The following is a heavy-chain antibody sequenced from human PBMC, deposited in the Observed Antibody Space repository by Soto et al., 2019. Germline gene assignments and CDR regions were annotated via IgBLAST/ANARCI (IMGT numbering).Heavy chain of an antibody. Sequence: PSETLSLTCTVSGGSITGDYWSWIRQPPGKGLEWIDYIYYCGSSNYNPSLKSRVTVSVDTSKDQFSLKLSSMTAADTAPKNPHFLQLLPILIWGQGTLVTVSS. D-gene: IGHD4-4*01. CDR1: GGSITGDY. J-gene: IGHJ4*02. CDR2: IYYCGSS. CDR3: HFLQLLPILI. V-gene: IGHV4-59*01.